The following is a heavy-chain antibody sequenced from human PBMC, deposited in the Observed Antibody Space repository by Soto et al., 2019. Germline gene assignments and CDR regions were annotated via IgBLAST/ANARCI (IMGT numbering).Heavy chain of an antibody. CDR3: VKGDLHTAVVNSPDAVAF. CDR2: ISFDGNNK. V-gene: IGHV3-30*18. CDR1: GFIFNDYG. J-gene: IGHJ3*01. Sequence: QVKLVESGGGVVQPGRSLRLSCEASGFIFNDYGMHWVRQAPGKGLDWVAVISFDGNNKYYAQSVKGRFTISSDNSKNTLCLHMGSLRREDTAVYHCVKGDLHTAVVNSPDAVAFGGQGTMVTVSS. D-gene: IGHD5-18*01.